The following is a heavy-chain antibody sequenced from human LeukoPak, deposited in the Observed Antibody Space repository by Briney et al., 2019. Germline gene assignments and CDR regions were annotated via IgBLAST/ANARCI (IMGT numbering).Heavy chain of an antibody. Sequence: GGSLRLSCAASGFTFSSYAMHWVRQAPGKGLEWVAVISYDGSNKYYADSVKGRFTISRDNSKNTLYLQMNSLRAEDTAVYYCARAPPGLYCSGGSCYSDYWGQGTLVTVSS. CDR2: ISYDGSNK. CDR3: ARAPPGLYCSGGSCYSDY. V-gene: IGHV3-30-3*01. J-gene: IGHJ4*02. CDR1: GFTFSSYA. D-gene: IGHD2-15*01.